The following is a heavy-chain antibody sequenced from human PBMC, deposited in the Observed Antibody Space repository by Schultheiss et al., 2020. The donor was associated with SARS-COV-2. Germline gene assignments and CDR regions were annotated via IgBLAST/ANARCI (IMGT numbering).Heavy chain of an antibody. Sequence: SETLSLTCTVSGGSISSGGYYWSWIRQHPGKGLEWIGSIYYSGSTYYNPSLKSRVTISVDTSKNQFSLKLSSVTAADTAIYYCGSLLYTSSWPVDYWGQGSLVTVSS. D-gene: IGHD6-13*01. CDR3: GSLLYTSSWPVDY. CDR2: IYYSGST. J-gene: IGHJ4*02. V-gene: IGHV4-39*01. CDR1: GGSISSGGYY.